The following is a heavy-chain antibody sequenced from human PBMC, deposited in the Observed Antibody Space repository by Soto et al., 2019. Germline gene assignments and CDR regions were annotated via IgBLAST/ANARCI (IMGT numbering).Heavy chain of an antibody. CDR2: ISGSGGST. J-gene: IGHJ4*02. V-gene: IGHV3-23*01. CDR1: GFTFSSYA. Sequence: GGSLRLSCAASGFTFSSYAMSWGRQAPGKWLEWVSAISGSGGSTYYADSVRGRFTISRDNAANSLFLRMASLRAEDTATYYCTRDPNLYCVGADYYVYWGQGT. CDR3: TRDPNLYCVGADYYVY. D-gene: IGHD2-21*01.